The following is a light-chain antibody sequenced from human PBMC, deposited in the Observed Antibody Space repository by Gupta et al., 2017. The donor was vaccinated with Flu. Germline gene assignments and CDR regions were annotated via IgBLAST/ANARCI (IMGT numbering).Light chain of an antibody. CDR2: KTS. CDR3: QQYKSMWT. CDR1: QDISSY. J-gene: IGKJ1*01. V-gene: IGKV1-5*03. Sequence: DIQMTQSPSTLSAYVGDRVTITCRASQDISSYLAWYQQKPGKAPKLLIYKTSILESGVPSRFSGSESGTEFTLTISSLQPDDFATYYCQQYKSMWTFGQGTKVEAK.